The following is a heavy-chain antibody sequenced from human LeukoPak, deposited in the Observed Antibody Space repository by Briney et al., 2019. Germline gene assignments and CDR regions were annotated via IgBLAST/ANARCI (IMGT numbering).Heavy chain of an antibody. CDR2: ITSSSSSI. CDR3: ARDATPTQLWFRGSFDY. CDR1: GFTFSIYT. Sequence: GGSLRLSCVASGFTFSIYTMSWVRQAPGKGLEWVSSITSSSSSIYSADSVKGRLTISRDNARNSLYLQMNSLRAEDTAMYYCARDATPTQLWFRGSFDYWGLGALVTVSS. V-gene: IGHV3-21*01. D-gene: IGHD5-18*01. J-gene: IGHJ4*02.